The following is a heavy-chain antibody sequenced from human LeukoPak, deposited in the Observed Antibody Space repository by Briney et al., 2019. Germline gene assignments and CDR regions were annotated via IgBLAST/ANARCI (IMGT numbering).Heavy chain of an antibody. CDR1: GFTFSSYA. D-gene: IGHD3-10*01. CDR2: ISGSGGST. J-gene: IGHJ4*02. Sequence: AGGSLRPSCAASGFTFSSYAMSWVRQAPGKGLEWVSAISGSGGSTYYADSVKGRFTISRDNSKNTLYLQMNSLRAEDTAVYYCAKDQRTYGSGSFYYFDYWGQGTLVTVSS. CDR3: AKDQRTYGSGSFYYFDY. V-gene: IGHV3-23*01.